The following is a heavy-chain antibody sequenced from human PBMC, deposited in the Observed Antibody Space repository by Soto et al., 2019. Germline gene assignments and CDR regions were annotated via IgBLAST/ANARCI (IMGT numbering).Heavy chain of an antibody. V-gene: IGHV4-39*01. D-gene: IGHD3-3*02. CDR3: ARHSLALRKNSWFDP. CDR2: IFYLGSS. CDR1: GDSIISSDFY. Sequence: SETLSLTCTVSGDSIISSDFYWGWVRQPPGKGLEWIGSIFYLGSSYYNPSLKSRVTMSVDTSKNQFSLRLRSVTAADTALYFCARHSLALRKNSWFDPWGQGIMVTVSS. J-gene: IGHJ5*02.